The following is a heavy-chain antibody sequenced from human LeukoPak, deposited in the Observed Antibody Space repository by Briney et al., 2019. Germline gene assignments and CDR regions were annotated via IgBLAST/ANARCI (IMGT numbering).Heavy chain of an antibody. Sequence: SETLSLTCAVSGGSISSSNWWGWVRRPPGKGLRWIGEIYHSGSTNYNPSLKSRVTISVDKSKNQFSLNLSSVTAADTAVYYCATPSYSSSWGTIDVWGQGTMVTVSS. CDR1: GGSISSSNW. D-gene: IGHD6-13*01. CDR3: ATPSYSSSWGTIDV. CDR2: IYHSGST. J-gene: IGHJ3*01. V-gene: IGHV4-4*02.